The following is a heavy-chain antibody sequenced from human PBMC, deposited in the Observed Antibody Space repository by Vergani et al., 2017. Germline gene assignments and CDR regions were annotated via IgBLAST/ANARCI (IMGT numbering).Heavy chain of an antibody. D-gene: IGHD3-10*01. J-gene: IGHJ4*02. V-gene: IGHV3-23*01. CDR3: AKQYFVSGNYLFDY. CDR2: ISARYPST. CDR1: GFTFSACP. Sequence: EVQLLQSGGGVIQPGGSVRLSCAASGFTFSACPMTWVRQAPGKGLEWVSAISARYPSTYYADSVKGRFTISRDNSKNMLYLQMNSLRTEDTAIYYCAKQYFVSGNYLFDYWGQGTLVTVSS.